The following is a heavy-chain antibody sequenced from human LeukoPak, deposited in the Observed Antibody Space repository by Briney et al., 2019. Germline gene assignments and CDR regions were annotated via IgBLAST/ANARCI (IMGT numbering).Heavy chain of an antibody. V-gene: IGHV3-48*01. CDR1: GFTFSTYN. Sequence: GGSLRLSCAASGFTFSTYNMNWARQAPGKGLEWVSYISSSSGTIYYADSVKGRFTISRDNAKNSLYLQMNSLRAEDTSVYYCAGLYCSSTSCNGDFDYWGQGTLVTVSS. CDR2: ISSSSGTI. D-gene: IGHD2-2*01. CDR3: AGLYCSSTSCNGDFDY. J-gene: IGHJ4*02.